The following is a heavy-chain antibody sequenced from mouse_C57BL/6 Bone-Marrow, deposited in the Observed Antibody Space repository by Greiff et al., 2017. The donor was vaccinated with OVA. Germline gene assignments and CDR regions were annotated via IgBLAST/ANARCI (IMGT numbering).Heavy chain of an antibody. D-gene: IGHD1-1*01. CDR3: ARNPSYYYGSSYGWYFDV. Sequence: VQLQQPGAELVKPGASVKMSCKASGYTFTSYWITWVKQRPGQGLEWIGDIYPGSGSTNYNEKFKSKATLTVDTSSSTAYMQLSSLPSADSAVYYCARNPSYYYGSSYGWYFDVWGTGTTVTVSS. CDR2: IYPGSGST. CDR1: GYTFTSYW. J-gene: IGHJ1*03. V-gene: IGHV1-55*01.